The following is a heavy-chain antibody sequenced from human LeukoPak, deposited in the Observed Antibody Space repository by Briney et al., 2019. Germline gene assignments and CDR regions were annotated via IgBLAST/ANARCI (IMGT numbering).Heavy chain of an antibody. D-gene: IGHD4-23*01. V-gene: IGHV3-30*18. CDR3: AKVSLRWWGYVDY. Sequence: PWRSLRLSCAASGFTFSNYGMHWVRQAPGKGLEWVAIISYDGSNKYYTDSVKGRFTISRDNSKNTLYLQMNSLRAEDTAVYYCAKVSLRWWGYVDYWGQGTLVTVSS. J-gene: IGHJ4*02. CDR2: ISYDGSNK. CDR1: GFTFSNYG.